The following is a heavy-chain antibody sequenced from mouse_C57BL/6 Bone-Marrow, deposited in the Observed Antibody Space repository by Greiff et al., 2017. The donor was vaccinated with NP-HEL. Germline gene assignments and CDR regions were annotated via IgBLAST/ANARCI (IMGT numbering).Heavy chain of an antibody. CDR1: GYAFTNYL. Sequence: VQLQQSGAELVRPGTSVKVSCKASGYAFTNYLIEWVKQRPGQGLEWIGVINPGSGGTNYNENFKGKATLTADKSSSTVYMQLSRLTSEDSAVYFCAREESTVYFDYWGQGTTLTVSS. CDR3: AREESTVYFDY. J-gene: IGHJ2*01. V-gene: IGHV1-54*01. CDR2: INPGSGGT. D-gene: IGHD1-1*01.